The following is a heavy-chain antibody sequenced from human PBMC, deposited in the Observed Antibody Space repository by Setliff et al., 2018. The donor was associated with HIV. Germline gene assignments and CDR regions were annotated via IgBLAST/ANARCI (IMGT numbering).Heavy chain of an antibody. CDR1: GYTFTGYF. J-gene: IGHJ4*02. D-gene: IGHD1-1*01. V-gene: IGHV1-2*06. CDR2: INPNSGDT. Sequence: GASVKVSCKASGYTFTGYFIHWVRQAPGLGLEWMGRINPNSGDTKYAERFQGRVTMTRDTSISTVYLDLNTLTSDDTAVYFCARQLSNSFDYWGQGTLVTVSS. CDR3: ARQLSNSFDY.